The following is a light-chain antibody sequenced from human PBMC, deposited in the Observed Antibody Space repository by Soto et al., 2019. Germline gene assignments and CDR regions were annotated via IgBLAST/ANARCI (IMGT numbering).Light chain of an antibody. J-gene: IGKJ4*01. V-gene: IGKV1-5*03. CDR1: QSISSW. CDR3: QQYNSYSPLT. Sequence: DIQMTQSPSTLSASVGDRVTITCRASQSISSWLAWYQQKPGKAPKLLIYKASSLESGVPSRFSGSRSGTEFTLPISSLQPDDFATYYCQQYNSYSPLTFGGGTKVEIK. CDR2: KAS.